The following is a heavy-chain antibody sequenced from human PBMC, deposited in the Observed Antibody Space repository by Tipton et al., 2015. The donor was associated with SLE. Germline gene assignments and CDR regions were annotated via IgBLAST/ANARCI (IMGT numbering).Heavy chain of an antibody. CDR3: ARARAISPYYFDY. CDR1: GGSFSGYY. D-gene: IGHD3-3*01. V-gene: IGHV4-30-4*01. CDR2: IYYSGST. J-gene: IGHJ4*02. Sequence: LRLSCAVYGGSFSGYYWSWIRQPPGKGLEWIGYIYYSGSTYYNPSLESRVTISVDTSKNQFSLNLSSVTAADTAVYYCARARAISPYYFDYWGQGTLVTVSS.